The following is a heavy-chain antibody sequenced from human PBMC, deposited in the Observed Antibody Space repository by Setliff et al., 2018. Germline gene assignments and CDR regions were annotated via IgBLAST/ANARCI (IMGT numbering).Heavy chain of an antibody. Sequence: SETLSLTCTVSGGSISSYYWSWIRQPPGKGLEWIGYIYYSGSTNYNPSLKSRVTISVDTSKNQFSLKLSSVTAADTAVYYCARASVVHAIAVGYWGQGTLVTVSS. CDR2: IYYSGST. D-gene: IGHD2-15*01. V-gene: IGHV4-59*01. CDR1: GGSISSYY. J-gene: IGHJ4*02. CDR3: ARASVVHAIAVGY.